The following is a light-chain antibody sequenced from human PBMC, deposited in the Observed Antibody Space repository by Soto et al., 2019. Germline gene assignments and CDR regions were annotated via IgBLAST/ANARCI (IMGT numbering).Light chain of an antibody. V-gene: IGLV2-14*01. CDR1: SSDVGGYNS. J-gene: IGLJ1*01. CDR2: DVS. CDR3: NSYTSSGTYV. Sequence: QSVLTHPASVSGSPGQSITISCTGTSSDVGGYNSVSWFQQYPGKAPRLVIYDVSDRPSGVSNRISGSKSGNTASLTISGLQAEDEADYYCNSYTSSGTYVFGTGTKVTVL.